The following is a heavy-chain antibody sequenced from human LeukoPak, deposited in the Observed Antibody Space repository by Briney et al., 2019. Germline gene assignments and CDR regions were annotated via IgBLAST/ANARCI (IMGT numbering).Heavy chain of an antibody. J-gene: IGHJ4*02. CDR1: GGSFSGYY. D-gene: IGHD1-26*01. Sequence: SETLSLTCAVYGGSFSGYYWSWIRQPPGKGLEWIGEINHSGSTNYNPSLKSRVTISVDTSKNQFSLKLSSVTAADTAVYYCARDLVGGSYIDYWGQGTLVTVSS. V-gene: IGHV4-34*01. CDR3: ARDLVGGSYIDY. CDR2: INHSGST.